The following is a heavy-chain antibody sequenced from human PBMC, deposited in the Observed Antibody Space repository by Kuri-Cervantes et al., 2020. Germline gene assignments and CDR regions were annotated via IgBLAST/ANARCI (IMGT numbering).Heavy chain of an antibody. CDR2: IYYSGST. Sequence: SETLSLTCTVSGGSISSSSYYWGWIRQPPGKGLEWIGSIYYSGSTYYNPPLKSRVTISVDTSKNQFSLKLSSVTAADTAVYYCARAFKPPVGLLRACAAFDIWGQGTMVTVSS. CDR1: GGSISSSSYY. CDR3: ARAFKPPVGLLRACAAFDI. V-gene: IGHV4-39*07. J-gene: IGHJ3*02. D-gene: IGHD2-15*01.